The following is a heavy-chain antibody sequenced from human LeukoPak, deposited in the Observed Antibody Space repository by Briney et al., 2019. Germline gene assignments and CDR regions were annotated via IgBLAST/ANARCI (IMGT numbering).Heavy chain of an antibody. CDR2: IYYSGST. CDR1: GGSISSYY. V-gene: IGHV4-39*01. D-gene: IGHD6-19*01. J-gene: IGHJ4*02. CDR3: ARHESGWYVDY. Sequence: SGTLSLTCTVSGGSISSYYWGWIRQPPGKGLEWIGSIYYSGSTYYNPSLKSRVTISVDTSKNQFSLKLSSVTAADTAVYYCARHESGWYVDYWGQGTLVTVSS.